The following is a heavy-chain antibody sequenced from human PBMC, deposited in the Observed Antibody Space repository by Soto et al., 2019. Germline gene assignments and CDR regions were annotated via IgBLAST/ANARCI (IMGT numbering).Heavy chain of an antibody. J-gene: IGHJ4*02. Sequence: GPPVKVSCKASGFTFTSSAVQWVRQARGQRLEWIGWIVVGSGNTNYAQKFQERVTITRDMSTSTAYMELSSLRSEDTAVYYCAVSAGSIAARPRFDYWGQGTLVTLSS. V-gene: IGHV1-58*01. D-gene: IGHD6-6*01. CDR3: AVSAGSIAARPRFDY. CDR2: IVVGSGNT. CDR1: GFTFTSSA.